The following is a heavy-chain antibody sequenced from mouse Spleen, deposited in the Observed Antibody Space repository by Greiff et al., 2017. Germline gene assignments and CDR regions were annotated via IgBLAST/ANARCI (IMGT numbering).Heavy chain of an antibody. Sequence: EVMLVESGGGLVKPGGSLKLSCAASGFTFSDYYMYWVRQTPEKRLEWVATISDGGSYTYYPDSVKGRFTISRDNAKNNLYLQMSSLKSEDTAMYYCARDGFTTATDAIDYWGQGTSVTVSS. J-gene: IGHJ4*01. V-gene: IGHV5-4*02. CDR3: ARDGFTTATDAIDY. D-gene: IGHD1-2*01. CDR2: ISDGGSYT. CDR1: GFTFSDYY.